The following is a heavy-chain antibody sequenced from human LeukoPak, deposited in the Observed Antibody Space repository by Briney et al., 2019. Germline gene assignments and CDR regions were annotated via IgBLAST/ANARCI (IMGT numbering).Heavy chain of an antibody. V-gene: IGHV4-61*02. CDR1: GDSISSGTYY. J-gene: IGHJ4*02. Sequence: PSETLSFTCTVSGDSISSGTYYRNRIRQPAGKGLEWIGRIYTSGSTNYNPSLRSRVTISVDTSENQISLKLTSVTAADTAVYYCARDRQWLLDYWGQGTLVTVSS. CDR3: ARDRQWLLDY. D-gene: IGHD6-19*01. CDR2: IYTSGST.